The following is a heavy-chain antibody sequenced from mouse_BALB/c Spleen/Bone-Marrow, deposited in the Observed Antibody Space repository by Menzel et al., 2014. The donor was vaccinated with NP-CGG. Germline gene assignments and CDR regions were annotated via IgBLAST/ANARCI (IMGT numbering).Heavy chain of an antibody. D-gene: IGHD1-1*01. J-gene: IGHJ2*01. CDR2: INPSNGGT. CDR3: TRGSYGSSQYYFDY. V-gene: IGHV1S81*02. Sequence: QVQLQQSGAELVKPGASVKLSCKASGYTFTSYSMYWVKQRPGQGLEWIGEINPSNGGTNFNEKFKSKATLTLDKSSSTAYMQLSSLTSEDSAVYYCTRGSYGSSQYYFDYWGQGTTLTVSS. CDR1: GYTFTSYS.